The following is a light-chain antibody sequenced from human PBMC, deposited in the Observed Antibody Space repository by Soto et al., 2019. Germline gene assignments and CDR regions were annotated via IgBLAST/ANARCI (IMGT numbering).Light chain of an antibody. CDR2: AAS. Sequence: AIRMTQSPSSLSASTGDRVTITCRASQGISSYLAWYQQKPGKAPTLLIYAASTLQSGGPSRCSGSGSGTDFTLTISCLQSEDFATYYCQQYYSYPRTFGQGTKVEIK. V-gene: IGKV1-8*01. CDR1: QGISSY. J-gene: IGKJ1*01. CDR3: QQYYSYPRT.